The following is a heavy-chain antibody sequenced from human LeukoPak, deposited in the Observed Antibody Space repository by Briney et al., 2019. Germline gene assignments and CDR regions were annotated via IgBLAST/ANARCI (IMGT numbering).Heavy chain of an antibody. CDR3: ARATVTGGVFDY. J-gene: IGHJ4*02. CDR1: GGSFSGYY. Sequence: PSETLSLTCAVYGGSFSGYYWSWIRQPPGKGLEWIGEINHSGSTNYNPSLKSRVTISVDTSKNQFSLKLSSVTAADTAVYYCARATVTGGVFDYWAREPWSPSPQ. D-gene: IGHD4-11*01. V-gene: IGHV4-34*01. CDR2: INHSGST.